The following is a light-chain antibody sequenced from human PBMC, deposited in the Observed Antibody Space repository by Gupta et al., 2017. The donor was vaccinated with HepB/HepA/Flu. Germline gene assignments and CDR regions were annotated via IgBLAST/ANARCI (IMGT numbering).Light chain of an antibody. CDR1: SSDVGAYKY. CDR3: SSSAGSNTLI. Sequence: QSALTQPPSASGSLGQSVNISCTGSSSDVGAYKYVSWFQQHPGKVPKLIIYEVSKRPSGVPDRFSGSKSGNTASLTVSGLQAEDEADYYCSSSAGSNTLIFGVRTKLTVL. J-gene: IGLJ2*01. CDR2: EVS. V-gene: IGLV2-8*01.